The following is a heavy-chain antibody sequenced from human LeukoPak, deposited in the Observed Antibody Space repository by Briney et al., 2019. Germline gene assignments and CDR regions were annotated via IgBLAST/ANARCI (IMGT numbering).Heavy chain of an antibody. CDR1: GYTFTGYF. D-gene: IGHD6-25*01. CDR2: INPNSGGT. Sequence: ASVKVSCKASGYTFTGYFMHWVRQAPGQGLEWMGWINPNSGGTSYLQNFQGRVTMTRDTSISTAYMDLSRLRSDDTAVYYCARGRPGDYFDYWGQGALVTVSS. V-gene: IGHV1-2*02. J-gene: IGHJ4*02. CDR3: ARGRPGDYFDY.